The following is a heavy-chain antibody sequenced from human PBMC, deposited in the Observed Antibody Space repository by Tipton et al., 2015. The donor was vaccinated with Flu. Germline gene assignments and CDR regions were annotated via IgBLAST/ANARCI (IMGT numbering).Heavy chain of an antibody. CDR3: ATLTGDDY. D-gene: IGHD7-27*01. Sequence: SLRLSCEASGFTFSSHAMSWVRQAPGMGLEWVSSISDSGDMTYYTDSVKGRLTISRDNAKNSVYLQMNSLRAEDTAVYYCATLTGDDYWGRGTLVTVSS. CDR2: ISDSGDMT. V-gene: IGHV3-23*01. J-gene: IGHJ4*02. CDR1: GFTFSSHA.